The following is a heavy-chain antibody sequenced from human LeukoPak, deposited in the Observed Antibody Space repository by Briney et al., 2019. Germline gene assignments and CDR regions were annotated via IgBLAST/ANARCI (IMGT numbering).Heavy chain of an antibody. CDR1: GFTFSSYA. D-gene: IGHD3-22*01. J-gene: IGHJ4*02. CDR3: ARDGDYYDSSGYYQDY. V-gene: IGHV3-33*08. CDR2: IWYDGSNK. Sequence: PGGSLRLSCVVPGFTFSSYAMSWVRQAPGKGLEWVAVIWYDGSNKYYADSVKGRFTISRDNSKNTLYLQMNSLRAEDTAVYYCARDGDYYDSSGYYQDYWGQGTLVTVSS.